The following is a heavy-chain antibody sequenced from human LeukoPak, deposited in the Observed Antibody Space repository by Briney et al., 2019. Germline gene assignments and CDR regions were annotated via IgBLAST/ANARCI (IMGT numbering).Heavy chain of an antibody. V-gene: IGHV3-7*01. CDR2: IKQDGSEK. Sequence: GGSLRLSCAASGFTFSSYWMSWVRQAPGKGLEWVANIKQDGSEKYYVDSVKGRFTISRDNAKNSLYLQVNSLRAEDTAVYYCARDARYTSGLSYYYYYYMDVWGKGTTVTVSS. CDR1: GFTFSSYW. J-gene: IGHJ6*03. CDR3: ARDARYTSGLSYYYYYYMDV. D-gene: IGHD6-19*01.